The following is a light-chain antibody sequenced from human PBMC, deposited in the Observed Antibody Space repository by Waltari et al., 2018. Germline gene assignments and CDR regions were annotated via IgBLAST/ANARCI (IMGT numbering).Light chain of an antibody. J-gene: IGLJ2*01. Sequence: QSALTQPPSASESPGQSVTISCTGTSSYVGVYNYVSWTQHHPGTAPKLMSYEVSKRPAGVPYRFSGSKSGNTASLTVSGRQAEDEADYYCSSYAGSNNLVFGGGTKLTVL. V-gene: IGLV2-8*01. CDR3: SSYAGSNNLV. CDR2: EVS. CDR1: SSYVGVYNY.